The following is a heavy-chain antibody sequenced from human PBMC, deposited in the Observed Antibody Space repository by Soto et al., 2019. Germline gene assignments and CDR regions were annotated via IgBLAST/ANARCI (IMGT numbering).Heavy chain of an antibody. CDR1: GFTFSSYW. D-gene: IGHD6-6*01. CDR3: ARDKGAELAARPHAFDI. V-gene: IGHV3-7*01. J-gene: IGHJ3*02. Sequence: AGGSLRLSCASSGFTFSSYWMSWVRQAPGKGLEWVANIKQDGSEKYYVDSVKGRFTISRDNAKNSLYLQMNSLRAEDTAVYYCARDKGAELAARPHAFDIWGQGTMVTVSS. CDR2: IKQDGSEK.